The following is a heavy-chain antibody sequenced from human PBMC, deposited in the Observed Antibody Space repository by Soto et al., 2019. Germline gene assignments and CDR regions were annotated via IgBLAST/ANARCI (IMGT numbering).Heavy chain of an antibody. CDR2: ISGSGGST. V-gene: IGHV3-23*01. Sequence: EVQLLESGGGLVQPGGSLRLSCTASGFTFSSYAMNWVRQAPGKGLEWVSVISGSGGSTYYADSVKGRFTISRDNSKNTLYLQMNSLRAEDTAVDYCASRTSGWYFDYWGQGTLVTVSS. CDR3: ASRTSGWYFDY. CDR1: GFTFSSYA. D-gene: IGHD6-19*01. J-gene: IGHJ4*02.